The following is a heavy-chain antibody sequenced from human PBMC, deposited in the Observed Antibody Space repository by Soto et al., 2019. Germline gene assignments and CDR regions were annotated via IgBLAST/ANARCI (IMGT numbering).Heavy chain of an antibody. CDR3: AKDLVAAAVGYYYGMDV. D-gene: IGHD6-13*01. V-gene: IGHV3-23*01. CDR2: ISGSGGST. J-gene: IGHJ6*02. CDR1: GFTFSSYA. Sequence: GALRLSCAASGFTFSSYAMSWVRQAPGKGLEWVSAISGSGGSTYYADSVKGRFTISRDNSKNTLYLQMNSLRAEDTAVYYCAKDLVAAAVGYYYGMDVWGQGTTVTVSS.